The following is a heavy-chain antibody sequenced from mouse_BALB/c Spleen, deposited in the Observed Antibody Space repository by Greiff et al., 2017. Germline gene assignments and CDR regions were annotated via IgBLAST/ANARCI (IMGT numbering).Heavy chain of an antibody. V-gene: IGHV5-17*02. CDR2: ISSGSSTI. D-gene: IGHD2-4*01. CDR3: AREGLRQAFAY. J-gene: IGHJ3*01. CDR1: GFTFSSFG. Sequence: EVQLVESGGGLVQPGGSRKLSCAASGFTFSSFGMHWVRQAPEKGLEWVAYISSGSSTIYYADTVKGRFTISRDNPKNTLFLQMTSLRSEDTAMYYCAREGLRQAFAYWGQGTLVTVSA.